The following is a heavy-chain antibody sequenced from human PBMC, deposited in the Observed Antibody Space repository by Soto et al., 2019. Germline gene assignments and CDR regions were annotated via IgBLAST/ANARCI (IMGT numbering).Heavy chain of an antibody. J-gene: IGHJ1*01. Sequence: QVQLVESGGDVVQPGRSLRLSCVASGLTFSSYVMHWVRQTPGKGLEWVALISHDEGNKHYADSVKDRFTISRDNSKNKLNLEMNSLRAEDTAVYFCAREDESSGYAGTFQHWGQGTLVTVSP. D-gene: IGHD3-22*01. V-gene: IGHV3-30-3*01. CDR3: AREDESSGYAGTFQH. CDR1: GLTFSSYV. CDR2: ISHDEGNK.